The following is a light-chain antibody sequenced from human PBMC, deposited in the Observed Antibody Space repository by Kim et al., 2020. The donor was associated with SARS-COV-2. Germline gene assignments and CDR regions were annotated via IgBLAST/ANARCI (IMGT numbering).Light chain of an antibody. CDR2: AAS. CDR1: HGISTY. CDR3: KQLNSHPT. Sequence: IQLTQSPPSLSASVGDRITITCRASHGISTYLAWYQQKAGKSPNLLIYAASTLQSGVPSRFSGSGSGTDFTLTINSLQPEDFATYYCKQLNSHPTVGQGTKLEIK. V-gene: IGKV1-9*01. J-gene: IGKJ2*01.